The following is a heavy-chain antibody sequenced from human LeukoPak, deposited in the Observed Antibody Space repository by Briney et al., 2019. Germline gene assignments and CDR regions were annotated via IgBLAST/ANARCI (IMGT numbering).Heavy chain of an antibody. CDR1: GGSVSTSSYY. V-gene: IGHV4-39*01. CDR3: ARSRDSYYYDSSGYPSFDY. D-gene: IGHD3-22*01. J-gene: IGHJ4*02. CDR2: IYYSGST. Sequence: SETLSLTCTVSGGSVSTSSYYWGWIRQPPGKGLEWIGNIYYSGSTYYNPSLKSRVTISVDTSKNQFSLKLSSVTAADTAVYYCARSRDSYYYDSSGYPSFDYWGQGTLVTVSS.